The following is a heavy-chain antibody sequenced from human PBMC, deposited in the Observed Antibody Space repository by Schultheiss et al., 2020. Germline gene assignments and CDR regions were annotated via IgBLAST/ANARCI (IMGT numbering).Heavy chain of an antibody. D-gene: IGHD2-2*02. V-gene: IGHV4-34*01. J-gene: IGHJ6*02. Sequence: SETLSLTCAVYGGSFSGYYWSWIRQPPGKGLEWIGEINHSGSTNYNPSLKSRVTISVDTSKNQFSLKLSSVTAADTAVYYCARGRAYCSSTSCYTQLYYYYYYGRRLGPRDHGHRLL. CDR3: ARGRAYCSSTSCYTQLYYYYYYGRR. CDR1: GGSFSGYY. CDR2: INHSGST.